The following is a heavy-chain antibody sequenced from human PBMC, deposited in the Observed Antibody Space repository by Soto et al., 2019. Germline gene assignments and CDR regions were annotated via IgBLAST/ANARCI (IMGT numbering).Heavy chain of an antibody. V-gene: IGHV3-30-3*01. D-gene: IGHD6-13*01. CDR2: ISYDGSNK. Sequence: GGSLRLSCAASGFTFSSYAMHWVRQAPGKGLEWVAVISYDGSNKYYAESVKGRFTISRDDSKNTLYLQMNSLRAEDTALYYCARVAAAGPVYYYYGMDVWGQGTTVTVSS. CDR1: GFTFSSYA. CDR3: ARVAAAGPVYYYYGMDV. J-gene: IGHJ6*02.